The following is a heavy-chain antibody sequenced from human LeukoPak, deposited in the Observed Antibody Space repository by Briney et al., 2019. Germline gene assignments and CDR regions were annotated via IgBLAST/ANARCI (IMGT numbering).Heavy chain of an antibody. J-gene: IGHJ6*03. D-gene: IGHD3-10*01. CDR2: ISGSGGST. CDR3: AKFPKDYYGSGGYYGGYYYYYMDV. V-gene: IGHV3-23*01. CDR1: GFTFSSYA. Sequence: GGSLRLSCAASGFTFSSYAMSWVRQAPGKGLEWVSAISGSGGSTYYADSVKDWFTISRDNSKNTLYLQMNSLRAEDTAVYYCAKFPKDYYGSGGYYGGYYYYYMDVWGKGTTVTVSS.